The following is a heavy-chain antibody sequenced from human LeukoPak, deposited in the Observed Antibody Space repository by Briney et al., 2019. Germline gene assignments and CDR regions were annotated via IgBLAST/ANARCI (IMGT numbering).Heavy chain of an antibody. J-gene: IGHJ4*02. D-gene: IGHD2-2*01. CDR1: GFTFSNAW. CDR2: IKSKTDGGTT. Sequence: GGSLRLSCAASGFTFSNAWMSWVRLAPGKGLEWVGRIKSKTDGGTTDYAAPVKGRFTISRDDSKNTLYLQMNSLKTEDTAVYYCTTITPAGYIGFWGQGTLVTVSS. V-gene: IGHV3-15*01. CDR3: TTITPAGYIGF.